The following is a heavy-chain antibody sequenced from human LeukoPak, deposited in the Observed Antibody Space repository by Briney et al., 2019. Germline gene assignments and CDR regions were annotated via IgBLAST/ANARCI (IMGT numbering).Heavy chain of an antibody. Sequence: PGGSLRLSCAASGFTFSSYAMHWVRQAPGKGLEWVAVISYDGSNKYYADSVKGRFTISRDNSKNTLYLQMKSLRAEDTSVYYCAKDLPEPYFDYWGQGTLVTVSS. CDR3: AKDLPEPYFDY. CDR2: ISYDGSNK. V-gene: IGHV3-30-3*01. CDR1: GFTFSSYA. J-gene: IGHJ4*02.